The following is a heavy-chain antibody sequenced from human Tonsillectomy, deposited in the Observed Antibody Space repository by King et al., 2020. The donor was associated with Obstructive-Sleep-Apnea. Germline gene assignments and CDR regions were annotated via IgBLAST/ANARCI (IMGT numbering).Heavy chain of an antibody. CDR3: ARDRSSGGYGMDV. J-gene: IGHJ6*02. D-gene: IGHD6-19*01. Sequence: VQLVESGGGLVKPGGSLRLSCAASGFTFSSYCMNWVRPAPGKGLEWGSSIISSSSYIYYADSVKGRFTISRDNAKNSLYLQMNSLRAEDTAVYYCARDRSSGGYGMDVWGQGTTVTVSS. CDR1: GFTFSSYC. CDR2: IISSSSYI. V-gene: IGHV3-21*01.